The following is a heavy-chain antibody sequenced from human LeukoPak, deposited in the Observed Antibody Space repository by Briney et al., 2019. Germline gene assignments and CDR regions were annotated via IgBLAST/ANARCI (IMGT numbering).Heavy chain of an antibody. V-gene: IGHV1-2*02. D-gene: IGHD7-27*01. CDR3: ARRAGPGPHFDY. J-gene: IGHJ4*02. Sequence: ASVKVSCKASGYTFTGYYMHWVRQAPGQGLEWMGWINPNSGGTNYAQKFQGRVTMTRDTSISTAYMELSSLRSEDTAVYYCARRAGPGPHFDYWGQGTLVTVSS. CDR1: GYTFTGYY. CDR2: INPNSGGT.